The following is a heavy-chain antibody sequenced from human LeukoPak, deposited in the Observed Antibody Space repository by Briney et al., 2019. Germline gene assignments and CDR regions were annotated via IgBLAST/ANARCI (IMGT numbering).Heavy chain of an antibody. J-gene: IGHJ6*03. Sequence: PGGSLRLSCAASGFTFDDYGMSWVRQAPGKGLEWVSGINWNGGSTGYADSVKGRFTISRDNAKNSLYLQMDSLRAEDTAVYYCARVVVVVPAAISRYYMDVWGKGTTVTISS. V-gene: IGHV3-20*04. CDR1: GFTFDDYG. CDR3: ARVVVVVPAAISRYYMDV. CDR2: INWNGGST. D-gene: IGHD2-2*01.